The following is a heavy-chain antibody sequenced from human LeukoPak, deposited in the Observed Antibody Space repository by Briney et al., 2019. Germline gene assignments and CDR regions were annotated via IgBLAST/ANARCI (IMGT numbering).Heavy chain of an antibody. V-gene: IGHV3-21*01. CDR2: ISSSSSYI. Sequence: GGSLRLSCAASGFTFSSYSMNWVRQAPVKGLEWVSSISSSSSYIYYADSVKGRFTISRDNAKNSLYLQMNSLRAEDTAVYYCARDGVNAAFDIWGQGTMVTVSS. CDR1: GFTFSSYS. D-gene: IGHD3-16*01. CDR3: ARDGVNAAFDI. J-gene: IGHJ3*02.